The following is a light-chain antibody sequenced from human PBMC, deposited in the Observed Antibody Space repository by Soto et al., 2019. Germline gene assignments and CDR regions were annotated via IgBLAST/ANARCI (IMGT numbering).Light chain of an antibody. Sequence: AIPLTQSPSSLSASVGDRVTITCRASQGISSALAWYQQKPGKAPKLLIYDASSLESGVPSRFSGSGSGTDFTLTISSLQPEDFVTYYCEHFNSYPPFTFGPGTKVYIK. CDR3: EHFNSYPPFT. V-gene: IGKV1-13*02. CDR1: QGISSA. J-gene: IGKJ3*01. CDR2: DAS.